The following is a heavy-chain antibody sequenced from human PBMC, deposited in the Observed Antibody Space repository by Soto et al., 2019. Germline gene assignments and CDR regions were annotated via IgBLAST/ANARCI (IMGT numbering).Heavy chain of an antibody. D-gene: IGHD3-10*01. CDR2: ISAYNGNT. J-gene: IGHJ4*02. CDR1: GYTFTSYG. V-gene: IGHV1-18*01. CDR3: ARTGFYYYGSGSPVAVDY. Sequence: QVQLVQSGAEVKKPGASVKVSCKASGYTFTSYGISWVRQAPGQGLEWMGWISAYNGNTNYAQKLQGRVTMTTDTSTSTAYMEVRSLRSDDTAVYYCARTGFYYYGSGSPVAVDYWGQGTLVTVSS.